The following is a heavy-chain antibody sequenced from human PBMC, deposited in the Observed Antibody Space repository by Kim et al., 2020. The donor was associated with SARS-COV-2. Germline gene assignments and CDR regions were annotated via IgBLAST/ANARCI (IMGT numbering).Heavy chain of an antibody. V-gene: IGHV3-48*02. J-gene: IGHJ6*02. D-gene: IGHD6-13*01. CDR3: ARVVYQQLGEDYYGMDV. Sequence: GGSLRLSCAASGFTFSSYSMNWVRQAPGKGLEWVSYISSSSSTIYYADSVKGRFTISRDNAKNSLYLQMNSLRDEDTAVYYCARVVYQQLGEDYYGMDVWGQGTTVTVSS. CDR1: GFTFSSYS. CDR2: ISSSSSTI.